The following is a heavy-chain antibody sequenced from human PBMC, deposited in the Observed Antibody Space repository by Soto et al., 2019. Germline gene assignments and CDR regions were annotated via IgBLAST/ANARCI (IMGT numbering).Heavy chain of an antibody. Sequence: QVQLVESGGGVVQPGRSLRLSCAASGFTFSSYAMHWVRQAPGKGLEWVAVISYDGSNKYYADSVKGRFTISRDNSKNTLHLQMNSLRAEDTAVYYCARDSALLLWFGYWGQGTLVTVSS. V-gene: IGHV3-30-3*01. D-gene: IGHD3-10*01. CDR3: ARDSALLLWFGY. J-gene: IGHJ4*02. CDR1: GFTFSSYA. CDR2: ISYDGSNK.